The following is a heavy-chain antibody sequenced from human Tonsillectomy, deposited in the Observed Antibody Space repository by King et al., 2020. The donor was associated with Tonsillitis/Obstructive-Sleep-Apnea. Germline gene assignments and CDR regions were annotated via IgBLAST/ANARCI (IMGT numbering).Heavy chain of an antibody. CDR2: MWSDGRNK. V-gene: IGHV3-33*01. CDR3: VRDDRGWFDP. D-gene: IGHD3-22*01. Sequence: VNLVKSGEGVVQPGGSLRLSGAASGFTFSNYGMNWVGQAPGKGLEWVAIMWSDGRNKYSADSVKGRFTISRDNSKNTLYLQMSRLRSEDTAVYYCVRDDRGWFDPWGQGTLVTVSS. CDR1: GFTFSNYG. J-gene: IGHJ5*02.